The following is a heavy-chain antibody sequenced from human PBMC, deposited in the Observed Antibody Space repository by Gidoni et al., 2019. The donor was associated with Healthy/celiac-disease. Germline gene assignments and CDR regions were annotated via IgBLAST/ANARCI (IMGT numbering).Heavy chain of an antibody. CDR1: GGPFSSYA. CDR3: ARGEVVVVAARYYYGMDV. D-gene: IGHD2-15*01. CDR2: IIPIFGTA. J-gene: IGHJ6*02. V-gene: IGHV1-69*06. Sequence: QVQLVQSGAEVKKPGSSVKVSCKASGGPFSSYAISWVRQAPGQGLEWMGGIIPIFGTANYAQKFQGRVTITADKSTSTAYMELSSLRSEDTAVYYCARGEVVVVAARYYYGMDVWGQGTTVTVSS.